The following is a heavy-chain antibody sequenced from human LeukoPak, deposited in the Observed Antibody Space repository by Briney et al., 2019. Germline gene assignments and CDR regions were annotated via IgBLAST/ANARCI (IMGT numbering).Heavy chain of an antibody. CDR2: INPNSGGT. D-gene: IGHD3-22*01. J-gene: IGHJ4*02. Sequence: ASVKVSCKASGYIFSGYYMNWVRRAPGQGLEWMGWINPNSGGTNYAQKFQARVTMTRDTSISTVYMEVNSLRSDDTAVYYCARSAHHDTSGYYIDYWGQGTLVTVSS. CDR3: ARSAHHDTSGYYIDY. CDR1: GYIFSGYY. V-gene: IGHV1-2*02.